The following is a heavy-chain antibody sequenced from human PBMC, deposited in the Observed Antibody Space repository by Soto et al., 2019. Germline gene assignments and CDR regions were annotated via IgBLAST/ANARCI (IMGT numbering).Heavy chain of an antibody. CDR1: GGSVSSGSFY. V-gene: IGHV4-61*01. J-gene: IGHJ6*02. D-gene: IGHD5-12*01. CDR2: FYDSGST. Sequence: PSETLSLTCTVSGGSVSSGSFYWSWLRRPPGKGLEWIGYFYDSGSTNYNPSLRGRVTMSVDTSKNQFSLKLSSVTATDTAVYYCAASAPPATNYYYAMDVWGQGTTVTVSS. CDR3: AASAPPATNYYYAMDV.